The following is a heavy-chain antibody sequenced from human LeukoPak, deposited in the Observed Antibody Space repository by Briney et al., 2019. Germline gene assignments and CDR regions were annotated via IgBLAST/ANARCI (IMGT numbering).Heavy chain of an antibody. D-gene: IGHD2-8*01. CDR3: AKETRLMAAQGDAFDL. V-gene: IGHV3-30*18. J-gene: IGHJ3*01. CDR1: GFTFSTYG. Sequence: GGSLRLSCAASGFTFSTYGMHWVRQAPGKGLEWVAVISYDGSNKYYVDSVKGRFTISRDNSKNTLYLQMSSLRTDDTAVYFCAKETRLMAAQGDAFDLWGQGTLVTVSS. CDR2: ISYDGSNK.